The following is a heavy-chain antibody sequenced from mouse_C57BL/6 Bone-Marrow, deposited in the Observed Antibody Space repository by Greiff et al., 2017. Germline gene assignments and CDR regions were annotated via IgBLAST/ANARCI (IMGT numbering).Heavy chain of an antibody. Sequence: QVQLQQPGAELVKPGASVKLSCTASGYTFTSYWMHWVKQRPGQGLEWIGMIHPNSGSTNYNEKFKSKATLTVDKSSSTAYMQLSSLTAEDSAGYYGARFYYGNYYAMDYWGQGTSVTVSS. CDR1: GYTFTSYW. V-gene: IGHV1-64*01. D-gene: IGHD2-1*01. J-gene: IGHJ4*01. CDR2: IHPNSGST. CDR3: ARFYYGNYYAMDY.